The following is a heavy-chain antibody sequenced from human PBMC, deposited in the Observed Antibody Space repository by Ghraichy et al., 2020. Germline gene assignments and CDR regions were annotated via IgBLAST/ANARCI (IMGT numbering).Heavy chain of an antibody. CDR3: AKGSEYDYVWGSYRGGFSFDY. D-gene: IGHD3-16*02. Sequence: GGSLRLSCAASGFTFSSYAMSWVRQAPGKGLEWVSAISGSGGSTYYADSVKGRFTISRDNSKNTLYLQMNSLRAEDTAVYYCAKGSEYDYVWGSYRGGFSFDYWGQGTLVTVSS. CDR2: ISGSGGST. CDR1: GFTFSSYA. J-gene: IGHJ4*02. V-gene: IGHV3-23*01.